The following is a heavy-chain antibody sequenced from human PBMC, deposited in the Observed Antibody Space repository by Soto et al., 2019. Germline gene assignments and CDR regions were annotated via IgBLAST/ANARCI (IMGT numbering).Heavy chain of an antibody. CDR1: GFTFSSYG. D-gene: IGHD5-12*01. V-gene: IGHV3-33*01. Sequence: GGSLRLSCAASGFTFSSYGMHWVRQAPGKGLEWVAVIWYDGSNKYYADSVKGRFTISRDNSKNTLYLQMNSLRAEDTAVYYCARERSGSSGYELFDYWGQGTLVTVS. J-gene: IGHJ4*02. CDR2: IWYDGSNK. CDR3: ARERSGSSGYELFDY.